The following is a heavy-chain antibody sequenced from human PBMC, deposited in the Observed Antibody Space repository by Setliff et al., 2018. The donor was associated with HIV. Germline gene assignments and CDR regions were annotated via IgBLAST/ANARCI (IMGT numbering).Heavy chain of an antibody. CDR2: IYYSGST. V-gene: IGHV4-39*07. D-gene: IGHD4-17*01. CDR1: GGSISSSNYY. Sequence: SETLSLTCAVSGGSISSSNYYWGWIRQPPGKGLEWIGTIYYSGSTYYNPSLKSRVTISVDASKNQFSLRLSSVTAADTAVYYCARGFLRSRRRWFDPWGQGTLVTVSS. CDR3: ARGFLRSRRRWFDP. J-gene: IGHJ5*02.